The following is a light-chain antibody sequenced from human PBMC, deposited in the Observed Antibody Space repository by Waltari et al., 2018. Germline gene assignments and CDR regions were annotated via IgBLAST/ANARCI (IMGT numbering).Light chain of an antibody. Sequence: QSVLTQPPSASGTPGQRVTISCSGSSSNIGSDTVNWFPHLPGTAPKLLIYTDNPRPSGVPDRFSGSKSGTSASLAISGLQSEDEADYYCATWDDTLHGCWVFGGGTKLTVL. V-gene: IGLV1-44*01. CDR2: TDN. J-gene: IGLJ3*02. CDR1: SSNIGSDT. CDR3: ATWDDTLHGCWV.